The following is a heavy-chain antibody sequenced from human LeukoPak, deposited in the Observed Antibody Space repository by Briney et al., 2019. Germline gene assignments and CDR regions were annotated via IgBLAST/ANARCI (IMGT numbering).Heavy chain of an antibody. CDR1: GGTLRTFA. D-gene: IGHD3-22*01. CDR2: ISPYNGNT. V-gene: IGHV1-18*01. Sequence: ASVKVSCKASGGTLRTFAISWVRQAPGQGLEWMGWISPYNGNTNYAQNLQGRVTMTTDTSTSTAYMELRSLRSDDTAVYYCGRDSTSMIPSAPGIWGQGTEVTVSS. CDR3: GRDSTSMIPSAPGI. J-gene: IGHJ3*02.